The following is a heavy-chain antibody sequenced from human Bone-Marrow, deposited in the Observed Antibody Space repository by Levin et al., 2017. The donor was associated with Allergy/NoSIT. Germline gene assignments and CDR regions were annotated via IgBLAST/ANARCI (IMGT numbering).Heavy chain of an antibody. Sequence: SETLSLTCTVSGASISGGSYYWTWIRQPAGKGLEWIGRIYTSGDTNYSPSLKSRVSISFDRSNNHFSLKVTSVTAADTAMYYCARDSGFSSILESWGQGTLVTVSS. CDR1: GASISGGSYY. CDR3: ARDSGFSSILES. J-gene: IGHJ4*02. D-gene: IGHD6-13*01. V-gene: IGHV4-61*02. CDR2: IYTSGDT.